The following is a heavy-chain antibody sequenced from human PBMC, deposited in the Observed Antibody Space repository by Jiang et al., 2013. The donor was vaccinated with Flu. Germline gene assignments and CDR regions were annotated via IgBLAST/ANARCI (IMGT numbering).Heavy chain of an antibody. D-gene: IGHD2-2*01. CDR1: GFTFSSYW. Sequence: GLVQPGGSLRLSCAASGFTFSSYWMSWVRQAPGKGLEWVANIKQDGSEKYYVDSVKGRFTISRDNAKNSLYLQMNSLRAEDTAVYYCARDDGRIVVVPAAPFDYWGQGTLVTVSS. CDR3: ARDDGRIVVVPAAPFDY. CDR2: IKQDGSEK. J-gene: IGHJ4*02. V-gene: IGHV3-7*03.